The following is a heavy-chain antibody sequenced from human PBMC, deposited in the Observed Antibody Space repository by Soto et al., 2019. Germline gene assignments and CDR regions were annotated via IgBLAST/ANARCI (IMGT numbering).Heavy chain of an antibody. Sequence: PSETLSLTCTVSGGSISSGGYYWSWIRQHPGKGLEWIGYIYYSGSTYYNPSLKSRVTISVDTSKNQFSLKLSSVTAADTAVYYCARTRPELWRVAGTSNYFDYWGQGTLVTVSS. J-gene: IGHJ4*02. V-gene: IGHV4-31*03. CDR3: ARTRPELWRVAGTSNYFDY. D-gene: IGHD6-19*01. CDR2: IYYSGST. CDR1: GGSISSGGYY.